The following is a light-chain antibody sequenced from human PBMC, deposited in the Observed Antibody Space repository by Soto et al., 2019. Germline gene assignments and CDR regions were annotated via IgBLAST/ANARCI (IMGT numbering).Light chain of an antibody. J-gene: IGLJ1*01. CDR1: TGAVATGHY. Sequence: QAVVTQEPSLTVSPGGTVTLTCGSSTGAVATGHYAYWFHQKPGQAPRPLIYDTYNRFSWTPARFSGSLLGGKAALTLSGAHPLDEAHNLCLLYSGGYVFGPGTKLTGL. CDR2: DTY. V-gene: IGLV7-46*01. CDR3: LLYSGGYV.